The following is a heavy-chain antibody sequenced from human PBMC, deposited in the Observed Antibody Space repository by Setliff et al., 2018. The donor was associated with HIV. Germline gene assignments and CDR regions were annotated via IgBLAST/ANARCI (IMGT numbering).Heavy chain of an antibody. CDR2: INPNSGGT. CDR1: GYIFTDYY. J-gene: IGHJ3*01. V-gene: IGHV1-2*06. D-gene: IGHD2-8*01. Sequence: RASVKVSCKASGYIFTDYYMHWVRQAPGQELGWMGRINPNSGGTNYAQKFQGRVTMTRDTSISTAYTELSSLRSEDTSTDYCARRGVGTSDAFDLWGQGTMVTVSS. CDR3: ARRGVGTSDAFDL.